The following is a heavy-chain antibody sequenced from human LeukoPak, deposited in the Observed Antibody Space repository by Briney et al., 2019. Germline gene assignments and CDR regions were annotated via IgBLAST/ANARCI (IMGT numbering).Heavy chain of an antibody. V-gene: IGHV1-2*02. CDR3: AIFGLGSYGDHYDFDY. CDR1: GYTFTGYY. D-gene: IGHD4-17*01. Sequence: GASVKVSCKASGYTFTGYYMHWVRQAPGQGLEWMGWINPNSGGTNYAQKFQGRVTMTRDTSISTAYMELSRLRSDDTAVYYCAIFGLGSYGDHYDFDYWGQGTLVTVSS. CDR2: INPNSGGT. J-gene: IGHJ4*02.